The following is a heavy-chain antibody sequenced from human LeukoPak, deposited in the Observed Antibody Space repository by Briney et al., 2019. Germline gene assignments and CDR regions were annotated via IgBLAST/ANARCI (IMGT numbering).Heavy chain of an antibody. CDR2: IYYSGST. CDR1: GGSISSYY. Sequence: SETLSLTCTVSGGSISSYYWSWIRQPPGKGLEWIGYIYYSGSTNYNPSLKSRVTISVDTSKNQFSLKLSSVTAADTAVYYCARHPAYYDFWSGDNWFDPWGQGTLVTVSS. J-gene: IGHJ5*02. V-gene: IGHV4-59*08. D-gene: IGHD3-3*01. CDR3: ARHPAYYDFWSGDNWFDP.